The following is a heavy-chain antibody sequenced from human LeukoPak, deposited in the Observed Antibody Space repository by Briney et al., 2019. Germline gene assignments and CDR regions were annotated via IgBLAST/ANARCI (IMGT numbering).Heavy chain of an antibody. CDR2: IKHSGST. V-gene: IGHV4-34*01. Sequence: SETLSLTCAVYGGSFSGYYWSWIRQPPGKGLEWIGEIKHSGSTNYNPSLKTRLTISVDRSKNQFSLKLSSVTASDTAGYYCAGAGSVVAGTPYYYYGMDVWGQGTTVTVSS. CDR1: GGSFSGYY. J-gene: IGHJ6*02. CDR3: AGAGSVVAGTPYYYYGMDV. D-gene: IGHD6-19*01.